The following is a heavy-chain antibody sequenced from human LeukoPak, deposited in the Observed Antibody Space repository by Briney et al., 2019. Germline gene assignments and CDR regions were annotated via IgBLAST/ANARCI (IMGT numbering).Heavy chain of an antibody. J-gene: IGHJ4*02. CDR1: GFTFSSYG. Sequence: GGSLRPSCAASGFTFSSYGMHWVRQAPGKGLEWGAVISYDGSNKYYADSVKGRFTIFRDNSKKALYLQMNSLRAEDTAVYYCAKGSLATVTSGLPLDYWGQGTLVTVSS. D-gene: IGHD4-17*01. CDR2: ISYDGSNK. CDR3: AKGSLATVTSGLPLDY. V-gene: IGHV3-30*18.